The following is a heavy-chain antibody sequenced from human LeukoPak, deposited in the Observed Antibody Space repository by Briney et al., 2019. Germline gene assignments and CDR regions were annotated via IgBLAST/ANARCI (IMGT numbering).Heavy chain of an antibody. CDR3: ARESRRDGYNRY. J-gene: IGHJ4*02. D-gene: IGHD5-24*01. Sequence: GRSLRLSCAASGFTFSSYGMHWVRQAPGKGLEWVAVIWYDGSNKYYADSVKGRFTISRDNAKNSLYLQMNSLRAEDTAVYYCARESRRDGYNRYWGQGTLVTVSS. V-gene: IGHV3-33*01. CDR1: GFTFSSYG. CDR2: IWYDGSNK.